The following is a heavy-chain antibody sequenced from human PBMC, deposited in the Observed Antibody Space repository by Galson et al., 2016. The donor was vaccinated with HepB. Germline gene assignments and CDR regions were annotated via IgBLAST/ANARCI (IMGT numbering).Heavy chain of an antibody. V-gene: IGHV3-7*03. CDR2: IKQDGTQK. D-gene: IGHD3-16*01. Sequence: SLRLPCAASGFTFSNYWMSWVRQAPGEGLEWLVNIKQDGTQKDYVDSVKGRFTISRDNAKNTLYLQMNSLRVEDTATYFCARRRLGLGNFYFDYWGQGTLVTVSS. J-gene: IGHJ4*02. CDR1: GFTFSNYW. CDR3: ARRRLGLGNFYFDY.